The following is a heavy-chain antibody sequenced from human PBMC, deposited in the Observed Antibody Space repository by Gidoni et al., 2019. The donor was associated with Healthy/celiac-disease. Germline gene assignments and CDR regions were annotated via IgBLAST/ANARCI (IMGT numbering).Heavy chain of an antibody. J-gene: IGHJ3*02. CDR3: ARDFYGGGAFDI. Sequence: EVQLVESGGGLVQPGGSLRLSCAAYGFTFSSYWMSWVRQAPGKGLEWVANIKQDGSEKYYVDSVKGRFTISRDNAKNSLYLQMNSLRAEDTAVYYCARDFYGGGAFDIWGQGTMVTVSS. CDR1: GFTFSSYW. CDR2: IKQDGSEK. V-gene: IGHV3-7*01. D-gene: IGHD3-10*01.